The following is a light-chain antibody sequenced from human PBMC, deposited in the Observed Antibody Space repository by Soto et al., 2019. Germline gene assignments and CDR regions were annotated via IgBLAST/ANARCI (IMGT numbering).Light chain of an antibody. CDR2: EVS. V-gene: IGLV2-14*01. Sequence: QSVLTQPASVSGSPGQSITISCTGTSSDVGAYNCVSWYQQHPGKAPKLMIYEVSNRPSGVSNRFSGSKSGNTASLTISGLQAEDEADYYCSSYTSSSTYVFATGTKVTVL. J-gene: IGLJ1*01. CDR1: SSDVGAYNC. CDR3: SSYTSSSTYV.